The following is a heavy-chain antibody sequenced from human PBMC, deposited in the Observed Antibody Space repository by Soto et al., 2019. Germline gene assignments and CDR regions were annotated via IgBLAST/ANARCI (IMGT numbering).Heavy chain of an antibody. CDR1: GFTFSSYA. CDR2: ISGSGGST. J-gene: IGHJ6*02. Sequence: GGSLRLSCAASGFTFSSYAMSWVRQAPGKGLEWVSAISGSGGSTYYADSVKGRFTISRDNSKNTLYLQMNSLRAEDTAVYYCAKDRATMVRGVTPTPYYYGMDVWGQGTTVTVSS. D-gene: IGHD3-10*01. CDR3: AKDRATMVRGVTPTPYYYGMDV. V-gene: IGHV3-23*01.